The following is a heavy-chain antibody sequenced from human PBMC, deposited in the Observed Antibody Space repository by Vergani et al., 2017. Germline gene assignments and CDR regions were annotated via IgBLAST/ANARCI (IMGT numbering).Heavy chain of an antibody. J-gene: IGHJ3*02. CDR3: AKEIFGVVPLGAFDI. V-gene: IGHV3-30*18. D-gene: IGHD3-3*01. CDR1: GFTFSSYG. CDR2: ISYDGSNK. Sequence: VQLVESGGGLVQPGGSLRLSCAASGFTFSSYGMHWVRQAPGKGLEWVAVISYDGSNKYYADSVKGRFTISRDNSKNTLYLQMNSLRAEDTAVYYCAKEIFGVVPLGAFDIWGQGTMVTVSS.